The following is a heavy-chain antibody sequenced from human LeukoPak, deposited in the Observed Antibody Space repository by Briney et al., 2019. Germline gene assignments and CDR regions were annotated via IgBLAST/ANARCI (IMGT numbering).Heavy chain of an antibody. J-gene: IGHJ4*02. V-gene: IGHV3-7*01. D-gene: IGHD3-10*01. CDR1: GFMLSSYR. CDR3: ARDSVTYYYGPGRYHLDY. CDR2: IRQDGSEK. Sequence: GGSLRLSCAASGFMLSSYRMSWVRQAPGKGLEWVANIRQDGSEKSYVDSVKGRFTISRDNAKNSLYLQMNSLRAEDTAVYYCARDSVTYYYGPGRYHLDYWGQGTLVTVSS.